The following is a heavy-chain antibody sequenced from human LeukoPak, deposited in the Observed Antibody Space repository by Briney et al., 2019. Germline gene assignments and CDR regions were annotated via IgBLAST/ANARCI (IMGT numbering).Heavy chain of an antibody. Sequence: GGSLRLSCAASGFTFSSYGMHWVRQATGKGLEWVAFIRYDGSNKYYADSVKGRFTISRDNSKNTLYLQMNSLRAEDTAVYYCAKDRSSGWYYFDYWGQGTLVTVSS. D-gene: IGHD6-19*01. J-gene: IGHJ4*02. CDR3: AKDRSSGWYYFDY. CDR1: GFTFSSYG. CDR2: IRYDGSNK. V-gene: IGHV3-30*02.